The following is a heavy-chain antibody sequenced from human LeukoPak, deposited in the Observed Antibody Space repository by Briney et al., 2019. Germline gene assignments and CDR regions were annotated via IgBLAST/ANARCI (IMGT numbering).Heavy chain of an antibody. Sequence: SQTLSLTCAISGDSVSSSSAAWNWIRQSPSRCLEWLGRTYYRSKVYNDYAVSVQSRIIINPDTSKNQFSLQLHSVTPEDTAVYYCARELETGTTFSYFDYWGQGTLVTVSS. CDR2: TYYRSKVYN. J-gene: IGHJ4*02. CDR3: ARELETGTTFSYFDY. V-gene: IGHV6-1*01. D-gene: IGHD1-7*01. CDR1: GDSVSSSSAA.